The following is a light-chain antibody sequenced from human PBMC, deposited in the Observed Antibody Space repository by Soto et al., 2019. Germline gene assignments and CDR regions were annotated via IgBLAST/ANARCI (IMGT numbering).Light chain of an antibody. CDR1: QSVSSY. CDR3: QQSSNWPLT. Sequence: EIVLTQSPATLSLSPGEGATLSCRARQSVSSYLAWYHQKPGQAPRLLIYDASNRATGIPARFSGSGSGTDFTLTISSLEPEDFAVYYCQQSSNWPLTFGGGTKVEIK. CDR2: DAS. J-gene: IGKJ4*01. V-gene: IGKV3-11*01.